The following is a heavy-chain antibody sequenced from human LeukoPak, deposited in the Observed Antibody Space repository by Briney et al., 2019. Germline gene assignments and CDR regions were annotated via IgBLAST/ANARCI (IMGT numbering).Heavy chain of an antibody. CDR2: IYYSGST. V-gene: IGHV4-59*01. CDR1: GGSISSYY. J-gene: IGHJ6*03. Sequence: SETLSLTCTVSGGSISSYYWSWIRQPPGKGLEWIGYIYYSGSTNHNPSLKSRVTISVDTSKNQFSLKLSSVTAADTAVYYCARGTYYDFWSGYYTGSGYYYYMDVWGKGTTVTVSS. D-gene: IGHD3-3*01. CDR3: ARGTYYDFWSGYYTGSGYYYYMDV.